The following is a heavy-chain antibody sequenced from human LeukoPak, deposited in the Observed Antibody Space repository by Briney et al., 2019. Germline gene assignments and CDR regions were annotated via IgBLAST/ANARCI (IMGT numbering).Heavy chain of an antibody. D-gene: IGHD6-13*01. CDR2: IKQDGSEK. V-gene: IGHV3-7*03. J-gene: IGHJ4*02. CDR1: GFTFRTYW. CDR3: ARPRDSGWSKTWDY. Sequence: PGGSLRLSCEGSGFTFRTYWMTWVRQAPGKGLEWVANIKQDGSEKYYVESVKGRFTTSRDNAQNSLFLQMNSLRAEDAAVYYCARPRDSGWSKTWDYWGQGTLVTVSS.